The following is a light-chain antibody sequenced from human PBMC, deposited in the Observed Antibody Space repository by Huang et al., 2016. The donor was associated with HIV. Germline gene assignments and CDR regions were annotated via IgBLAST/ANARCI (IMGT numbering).Light chain of an antibody. J-gene: IGKJ4*01. CDR1: QSLSSW. CDR3: QQYNTYPLT. Sequence: DIQMTQSPSTLSASIGERVSITCRASQSLSSWLAWYQQKPGKAPKLLIYKASSLESGVPSRFSGSGSGTEFTLTISNLQPDDFATYYCQQYNTYPLTFGGGTKVEIK. V-gene: IGKV1-5*03. CDR2: KAS.